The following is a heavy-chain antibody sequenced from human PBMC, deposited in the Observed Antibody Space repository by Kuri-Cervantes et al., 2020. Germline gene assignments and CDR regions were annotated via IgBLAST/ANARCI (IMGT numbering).Heavy chain of an antibody. Sequence: LRLSCTVSGGSISSGSYYWSWIRQPAGKGLEWIGRIYTSGSTNYNPSLKSRVTISVDTSKNQFSLKLSSVTAADTAVYYCARDAWGGMDVWGQGTTVTVSS. D-gene: IGHD7-27*01. CDR2: IYTSGST. J-gene: IGHJ6*02. V-gene: IGHV4-61*02. CDR1: GGSISSGSYY. CDR3: ARDAWGGMDV.